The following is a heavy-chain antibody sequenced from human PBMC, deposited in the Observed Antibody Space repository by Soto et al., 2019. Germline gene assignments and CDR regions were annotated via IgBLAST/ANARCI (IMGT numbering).Heavy chain of an antibody. CDR2: ITTSNGNR. V-gene: IGHV1-18*04. CDR3: TIGTRGVFEY. J-gene: IGHJ4*02. Sequence: QLQLVQSGGEVKRPGASVMVSCKSSGYSLTSYGISWVRLVPGQGLEWMAWITTSNGNRNFARKLQDRVSLIADICTRTVYMELRSLTSDDTAIYYGTIGTRGVFEYCCQGTLVSVSS. CDR1: GYSLTSYG. D-gene: IGHD1-26*01.